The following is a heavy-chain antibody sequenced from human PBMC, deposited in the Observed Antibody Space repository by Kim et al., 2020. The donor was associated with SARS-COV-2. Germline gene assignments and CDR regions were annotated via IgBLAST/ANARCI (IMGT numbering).Heavy chain of an antibody. D-gene: IGHD2-21*02. CDR2: ISGSGGST. J-gene: IGHJ6*02. CDR3: ANIPEYCGGDCYPLYYYYYGMDV. CDR1: GFTFSSYA. Sequence: GGSLRLSCAASGFTFSSYAMSWVRQAPGKGLEWVSAISGSGGSTYYADSVKGRFTISRDNSKNTLYLQMNSLRAEDTAVYYCANIPEYCGGDCYPLYYYYYGMDVWGQGTTVTVSS. V-gene: IGHV3-23*01.